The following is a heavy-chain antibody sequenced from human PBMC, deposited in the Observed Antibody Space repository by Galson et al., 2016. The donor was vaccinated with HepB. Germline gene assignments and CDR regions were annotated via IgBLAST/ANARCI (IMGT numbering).Heavy chain of an antibody. CDR2: IYPGDSDT. CDR3: ARGNTRYFDWFPKQSGWDYFDY. V-gene: IGHV5-51*01. J-gene: IGHJ4*02. Sequence: QSGAEVKKPGESLKISCKGSGYNLTNYWIAWVRQMPGKGLEWMGIIYPGDSDTRYSPSFQGQVTISADKSINTAYLQWTSLKASDSAVYYCARGNTRYFDWFPKQSGWDYFDYWGQGTLVTVSS. D-gene: IGHD3-9*01. CDR1: GYNLTNYW.